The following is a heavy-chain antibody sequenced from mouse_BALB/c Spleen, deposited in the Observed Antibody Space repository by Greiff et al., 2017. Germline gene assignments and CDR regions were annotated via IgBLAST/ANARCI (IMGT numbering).Heavy chain of an antibody. CDR3: ARRGDDGPYYYAMDY. CDR1: GFTFSSYG. CDR2: ISSGGSYT. Sequence: EVKLVESGGDLVKPGGSLKLSCAASGFTFSSYGMSWVRQTPDKRLEWVATISSGGSYTYYPDSVKGRFTISRDNAKNTLYLQMSSLKSEDTAMYYCARRGDDGPYYYAMDYWGQGTSVTVSS. J-gene: IGHJ4*01. V-gene: IGHV5-6*02. D-gene: IGHD2-12*01.